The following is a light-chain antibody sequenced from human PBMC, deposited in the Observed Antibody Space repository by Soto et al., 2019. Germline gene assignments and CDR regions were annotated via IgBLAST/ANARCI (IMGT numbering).Light chain of an antibody. CDR2: DAS. CDR3: QHYDHLPPLS. Sequence: DIQMTQSPSSLSASVGDRVTITCQASQDIRNYLNWYQQKPGKAPNLLIYDASNLKTGVPSRFSGSGSWTDVTFTISSLQPEDIATYYCQHYDHLPPLSFGGGTKVEIK. J-gene: IGKJ4*01. CDR1: QDIRNY. V-gene: IGKV1-33*01.